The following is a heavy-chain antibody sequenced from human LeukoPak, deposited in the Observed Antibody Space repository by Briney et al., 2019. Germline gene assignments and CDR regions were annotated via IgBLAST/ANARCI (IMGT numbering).Heavy chain of an antibody. CDR3: ARGPRGYSYGVFDY. V-gene: IGHV3-21*01. CDR1: GFTFSSYS. J-gene: IGHJ4*02. D-gene: IGHD5-18*01. CDR2: ISSSSSYI. Sequence: PGGSLRLSCAASGFTFSSYSMNWVRQGPGKGLEWVSSISSSSSYIYYADSVKGRFTISRDNAKNSLYLQMNSLRAEDTAVYYCARGPRGYSYGVFDYWGQGTLVTVSS.